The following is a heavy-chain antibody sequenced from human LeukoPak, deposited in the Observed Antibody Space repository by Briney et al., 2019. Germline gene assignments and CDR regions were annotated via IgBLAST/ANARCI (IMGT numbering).Heavy chain of an antibody. D-gene: IGHD4-17*01. J-gene: IGHJ4*02. Sequence: PGGSLRLSCAESGFTFSSYGMHWVRQAPGKGLEWVAVIWYDGSNKYYADSVKGRFTISRDNSKNTLYLQMNSLRAEDTAVYYCARDFTPIMTTVTTLDYWGQGTLVTVSS. CDR1: GFTFSSYG. V-gene: IGHV3-33*01. CDR3: ARDFTPIMTTVTTLDY. CDR2: IWYDGSNK.